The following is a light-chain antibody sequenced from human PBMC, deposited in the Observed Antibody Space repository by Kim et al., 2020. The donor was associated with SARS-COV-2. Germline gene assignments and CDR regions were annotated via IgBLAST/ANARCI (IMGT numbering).Light chain of an antibody. CDR3: HSRDSGGNVS. J-gene: IGLJ2*01. CDR1: SLRSYY. CDR2: GKN. Sequence: SSELTQDPAVSVALGQTVRITCQGDSLRSYYASWYQQKPRQAPVLVIYGKNNRPSGIPDRFSGSSSGNTASLTITGAQAEDEADYYCHSRDSGGNVSFGGGTQVTVL. V-gene: IGLV3-19*01.